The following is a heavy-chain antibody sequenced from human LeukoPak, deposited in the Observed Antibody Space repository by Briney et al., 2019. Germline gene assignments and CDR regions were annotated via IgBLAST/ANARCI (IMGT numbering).Heavy chain of an antibody. J-gene: IGHJ5*02. V-gene: IGHV4-59*08. Sequence: SETLSLTCTVSGGSISSYYWSWIRQPPGNGLEWIGYIYYSGSTNYNPSLKSRVTISVDTSKNQFSLKLSSVTAADTAVYYCARSTYYYDSSGENWFDPWGQGTLVTVSS. CDR1: GGSISSYY. CDR2: IYYSGST. D-gene: IGHD3-22*01. CDR3: ARSTYYYDSSGENWFDP.